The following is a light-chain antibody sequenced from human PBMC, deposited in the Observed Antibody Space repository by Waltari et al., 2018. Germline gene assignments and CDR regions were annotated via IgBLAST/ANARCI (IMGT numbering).Light chain of an antibody. J-gene: IGLJ2*01. CDR2: DVI. V-gene: IGLV2-11*01. CDR1: SSDVGGFNY. CDR3: CSYAGSYTVL. Sequence: QSALTQPRSVSGSPGQSVPISCTGTSSDVGGFNYVSWYQQHPGKAPKIMIYDVIKRPSGVPDRFSGSKSDNTASLTISGLQAEDEADYYCCSYAGSYTVLFGGGTKLTVL.